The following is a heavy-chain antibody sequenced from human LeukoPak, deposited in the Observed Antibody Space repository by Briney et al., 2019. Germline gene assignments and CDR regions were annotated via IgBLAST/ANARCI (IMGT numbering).Heavy chain of an antibody. Sequence: SVKVSCKTSGGTFSSYAINWVRQAPGQGLEWMGGIIPIFGTPNYAQKFQGRVTITAVESMSTAYMELSSLRSEDTAVYYCARGWLAETTVVTPYNYWGQGTLVTVSS. CDR2: IIPIFGTP. CDR1: GGTFSSYA. D-gene: IGHD4-23*01. J-gene: IGHJ4*02. V-gene: IGHV1-69*13. CDR3: ARGWLAETTVVTPYNY.